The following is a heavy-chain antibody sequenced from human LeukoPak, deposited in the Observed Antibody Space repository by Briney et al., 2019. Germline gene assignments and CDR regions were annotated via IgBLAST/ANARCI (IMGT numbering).Heavy chain of an antibody. CDR2: ISSSSSYI. CDR1: GFTFSSYS. Sequence: GGSLRLSCAASGFTFSSYSMNWVRQAPGKGLEWVSSISSSSSYIYYADSAKGRFTISRDNAKNSLYLQMNSLRAEDTAVYYCAREIAVAGTGGFDYWGQGTLVTVSS. J-gene: IGHJ4*02. D-gene: IGHD6-19*01. CDR3: AREIAVAGTGGFDY. V-gene: IGHV3-21*01.